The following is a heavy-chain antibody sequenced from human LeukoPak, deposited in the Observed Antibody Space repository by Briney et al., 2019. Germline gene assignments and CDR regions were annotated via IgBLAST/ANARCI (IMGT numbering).Heavy chain of an antibody. CDR2: ISSSGSTI. Sequence: PGGSLRLSCEASGFTFSSYSMNWVRQAPGKGLEWVSYISSSGSTIYYADSVKGRFTISRDNSKNTLYLQMNSLRAEDTAVYYCAKVLEWLRPSYYFDYWGQGTLVTVSS. D-gene: IGHD5-12*01. CDR1: GFTFSSYS. J-gene: IGHJ4*02. V-gene: IGHV3-48*01. CDR3: AKVLEWLRPSYYFDY.